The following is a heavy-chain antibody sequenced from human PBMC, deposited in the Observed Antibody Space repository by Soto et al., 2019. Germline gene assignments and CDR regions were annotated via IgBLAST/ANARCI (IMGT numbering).Heavy chain of an antibody. CDR2: IYYSGST. Sequence: SETLSLTCTVSGGSISSYYWSWVRQPPGKGLEWIGYIYYSGSTNYNPSLKSRVTISVDTSKNQFSLKLSSVTAADTAVYYCARGPGADSGYDSWGWYYYYYMDVWGKGTTVTV. V-gene: IGHV4-59*01. CDR1: GGSISSYY. D-gene: IGHD5-12*01. CDR3: ARGPGADSGYDSWGWYYYYYMDV. J-gene: IGHJ6*03.